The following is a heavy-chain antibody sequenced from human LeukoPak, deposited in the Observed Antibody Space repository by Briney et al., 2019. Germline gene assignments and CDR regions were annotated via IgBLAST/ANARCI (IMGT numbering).Heavy chain of an antibody. V-gene: IGHV1-3*01. Sequence: ASVKVSCKASGYTFTTYDMHWVRQAPGQRLEWMGWINAGNGNTKYSQKFQGRVAITRDTSASTAYMELSSLRSEDTAVYYCARDHPRRGGPHDYWGQGTLVTVSS. CDR3: ARDHPRRGGPHDY. CDR1: GYTFTTYD. D-gene: IGHD3-16*01. J-gene: IGHJ4*02. CDR2: INAGNGNT.